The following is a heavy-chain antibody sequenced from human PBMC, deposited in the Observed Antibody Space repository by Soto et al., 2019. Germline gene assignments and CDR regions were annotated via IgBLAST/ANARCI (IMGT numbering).Heavy chain of an antibody. CDR2: IYYSGNT. J-gene: IGHJ6*02. V-gene: IGHV4-30-4*01. Sequence: QVQLQESGPGLVKPSQTLSLRCTVSGGSISIGDYYWSWIRQPPGKGLEWIGYIYYSGNTYYNPSLKGRVTISLDTSKNQFSLKLSSVTAADTAVYYCGTNRLRGVIITGAMDVWGQGTTVTVSS. D-gene: IGHD3-10*01. CDR3: GTNRLRGVIITGAMDV. CDR1: GGSISIGDYY.